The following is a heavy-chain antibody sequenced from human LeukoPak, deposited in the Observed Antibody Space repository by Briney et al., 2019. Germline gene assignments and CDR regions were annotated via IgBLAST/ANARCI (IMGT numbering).Heavy chain of an antibody. CDR2: INSDGSST. CDR3: AKDVGFLQYCSGGSCYSVSFDY. J-gene: IGHJ4*02. D-gene: IGHD2-15*01. Sequence: GGSLRLSCAASGFTFSSYWMHWVSQAPGKGLVWVSHINSDGSSTSYADSVKGRFTISRDNSKNTLYLQMSSLRAEDTAVYYCAKDVGFLQYCSGGSCYSVSFDYWGQGTLVTVSS. CDR1: GFTFSSYW. V-gene: IGHV3-74*01.